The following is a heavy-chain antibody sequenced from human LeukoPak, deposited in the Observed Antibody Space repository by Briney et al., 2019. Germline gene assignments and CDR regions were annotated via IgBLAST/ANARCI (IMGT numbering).Heavy chain of an antibody. J-gene: IGHJ4*02. CDR2: IYYSGST. CDR1: GGSISSYY. CDR3: ASGWRSRWSGDTAIDY. D-gene: IGHD4-23*01. V-gene: IGHV4-59*08. Sequence: SETLSLTCTVSGGSISSYYWSWIRQPPGKGLEWIGYIYYSGSTNYNPSLKSRVTISVDTSKNQFSLKLSSVTAADTAVYYCASGWRSRWSGDTAIDYWGQGTLVTVSS.